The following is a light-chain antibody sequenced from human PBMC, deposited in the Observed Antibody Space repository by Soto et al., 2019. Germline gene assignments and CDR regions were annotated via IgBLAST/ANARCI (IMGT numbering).Light chain of an antibody. Sequence: DIVMTQSPDSLAVSLGERATINCKSSQSVLYSSNNKNYLAWYQQKPGQPPKLLIYWASTRESGVPDRFSGSGSGTDSTLTISSLQAEDVAVYYCQQYYSTPRTFGQGTKVVIK. CDR2: WAS. CDR1: QSVLYSSNNKNY. CDR3: QQYYSTPRT. J-gene: IGKJ1*01. V-gene: IGKV4-1*01.